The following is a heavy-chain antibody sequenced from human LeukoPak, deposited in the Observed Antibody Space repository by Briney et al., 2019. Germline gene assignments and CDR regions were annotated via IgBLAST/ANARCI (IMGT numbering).Heavy chain of an antibody. Sequence: SQTLSLTCAVSGVSISSGGYSWSWIRQPPGKGLEWIGYIYHSGSTYYNPSLKSRVTISVDRSKNQFSLKLSSVTAADTAVYYCAREVREAAAGTGVVDYWGQGTLVTVSS. CDR3: AREVREAAAGTGVVDY. V-gene: IGHV4-30-2*01. CDR1: GVSISSGGYS. CDR2: IYHSGST. J-gene: IGHJ4*02. D-gene: IGHD6-13*01.